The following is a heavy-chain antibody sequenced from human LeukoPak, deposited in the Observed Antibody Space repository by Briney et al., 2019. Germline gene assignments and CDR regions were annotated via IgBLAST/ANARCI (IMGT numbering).Heavy chain of an antibody. Sequence: SETLSLTCIVFGDSISSSSSYWGWVRQPPGKGLEWIGPIYSSGSSYYNPALRSRVTMSIDTFKNQLSLKVTSVTAADTAVYYCANPRQVRDSSDSWGQGTLVTVSS. J-gene: IGHJ4*02. CDR3: ANPRQVRDSSDS. CDR1: GDSISSSSSY. CDR2: IYSSGSS. V-gene: IGHV4-39*01. D-gene: IGHD4/OR15-4a*01.